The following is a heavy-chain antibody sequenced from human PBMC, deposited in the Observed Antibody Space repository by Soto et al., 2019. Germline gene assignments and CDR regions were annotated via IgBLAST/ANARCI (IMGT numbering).Heavy chain of an antibody. CDR1: GFNVSDYS. J-gene: IGHJ5*02. CDR2: ISSSGSYI. CDR3: ARETSSAVGLVNLIGP. Sequence: EVQLVESGGGLVKPGGSLRLSCAASGFNVSDYSLNWVRQAPGKGLEWVSTISSSGSYIYYADSVQGRFTISKDNAKNTLYLQMNRLRVEDTAVYYCARETSSAVGLVNLIGPWGQGTLVTDSS. V-gene: IGHV3-21*01. D-gene: IGHD3-10*01.